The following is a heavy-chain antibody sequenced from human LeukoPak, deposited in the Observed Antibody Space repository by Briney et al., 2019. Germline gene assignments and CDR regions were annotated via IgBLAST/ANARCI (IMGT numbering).Heavy chain of an antibody. J-gene: IGHJ4*02. CDR2: ISPTGSTT. V-gene: IGHV3-74*01. D-gene: IGHD6-6*01. CDR1: GSSFSGHW. Sequence: GGSLRLSCTASGSSFSGHWMHWARQLPGKGLVWVSRISPTGSTTSYADSVKGRFTVSRDNAKNTLYLQVNNLRAEDTAVYYCARGPNSNWSGLDFWGQGTLLTVSS. CDR3: ARGPNSNWSGLDF.